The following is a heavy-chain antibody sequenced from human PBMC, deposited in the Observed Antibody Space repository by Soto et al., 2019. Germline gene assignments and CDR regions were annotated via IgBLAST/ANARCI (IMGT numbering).Heavy chain of an antibody. Sequence: AASVKVSYKASGYTFTGYYMHWVRQAPGQGLEWMGWINPNSGGTNYAQKFQGWVTMTRDTSISTAYMELSRLTSDDTAVYYCASAIGYCSGGSCPHTYYYMDVWGQGTTVTVSS. V-gene: IGHV1-2*04. D-gene: IGHD2-15*01. J-gene: IGHJ6*02. CDR3: ASAIGYCSGGSCPHTYYYMDV. CDR2: INPNSGGT. CDR1: GYTFTGYY.